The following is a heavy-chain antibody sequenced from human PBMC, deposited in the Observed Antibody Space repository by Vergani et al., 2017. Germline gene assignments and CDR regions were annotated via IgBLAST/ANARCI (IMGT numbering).Heavy chain of an antibody. D-gene: IGHD2-2*02. Sequence: QVQLQESGPGLVKPSETLSLTCAVSGYSISSGYYWGWIRQPPGKGLEWIGSIYHSGSTYYNPSLKSRVTISVDTSKNQFSLKLSSVTAADTAVYYCARVFSPWVXVPAAISPPYYFDYWGQGTLVTVSS. J-gene: IGHJ4*02. CDR1: GYSISSGYY. V-gene: IGHV4-38-2*01. CDR2: IYHSGST. CDR3: ARVFSPWVXVPAAISPPYYFDY.